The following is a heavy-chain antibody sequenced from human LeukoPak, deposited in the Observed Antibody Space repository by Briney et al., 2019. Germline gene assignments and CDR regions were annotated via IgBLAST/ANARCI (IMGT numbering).Heavy chain of an antibody. V-gene: IGHV4-59*01. CDR3: ASTKTESHYYYYYMDV. J-gene: IGHJ6*03. D-gene: IGHD1-1*01. CDR1: GGSISSYY. Sequence: SETLSLTCTVSGGSISSYYWSWIRQPPGKGLEWIGYIYYSGSTNYNPSLKSRVTISVDTSKNQFSLKLSSVTAADTAVYYCASTKTESHYYYYYMDVWGKGTTVTVSS. CDR2: IYYSGST.